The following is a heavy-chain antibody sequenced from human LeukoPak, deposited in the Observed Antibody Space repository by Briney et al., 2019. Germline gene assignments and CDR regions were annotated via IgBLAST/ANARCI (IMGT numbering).Heavy chain of an antibody. Sequence: PGGSLRLSCAASGFAVSTNYMNWVRQAPGKGLEWVSILYSGSGTYYADSVKGRFTISRDSSKNILSLQMNNLRAEDTAVYYCARVGDHFHWYLDLWGRGTLVTVSS. CDR3: ARVGDHFHWYLDL. V-gene: IGHV3-53*01. CDR1: GFAVSTNY. CDR2: LYSGSGT. J-gene: IGHJ2*01. D-gene: IGHD3-10*01.